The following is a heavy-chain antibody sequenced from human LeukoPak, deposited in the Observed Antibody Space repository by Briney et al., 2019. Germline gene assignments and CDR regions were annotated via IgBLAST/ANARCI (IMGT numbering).Heavy chain of an antibody. D-gene: IGHD4-17*01. CDR3: ARNGHGDYTDFDL. J-gene: IGHJ2*01. CDR2: IYYSGST. CDR1: GGSNRSYY. Sequence: SETLSLTCTVSGGSNRSYYWSWMRQPPGKGLEGIGYIYYSGSTNCNPSLKSRVTISVDTSKNQFSLKLSSVTAADTAVYYCARNGHGDYTDFDLWGRGTLVTVSS. V-gene: IGHV4-59*01.